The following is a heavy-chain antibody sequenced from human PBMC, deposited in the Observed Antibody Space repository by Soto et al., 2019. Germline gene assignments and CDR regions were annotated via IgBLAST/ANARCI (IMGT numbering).Heavy chain of an antibody. J-gene: IGHJ4*02. V-gene: IGHV3-11*01. CDR3: AGMTVVPAHFDY. CDR2: ISTSGNTI. D-gene: IGHD2-2*01. Sequence: QVQLVESGGGLVKPGGSLRLSCAASGFTFNYYYLSWIRQAPGKGLEWISYISTSGNTIYYADSVKGRFTISRDNAKNSLFLQMNSLRVEDTAVYYCAGMTVVPAHFDYWGQGTLVTVSS. CDR1: GFTFNYYY.